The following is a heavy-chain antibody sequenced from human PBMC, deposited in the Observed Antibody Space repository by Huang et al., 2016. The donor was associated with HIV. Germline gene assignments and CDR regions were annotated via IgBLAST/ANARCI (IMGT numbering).Heavy chain of an antibody. Sequence: QIQLMQSGPELKQPGASVKVSCKASRYHFTSDGITWVRQAPGQGPEWLGWISASSGDTEDAQKFQVRVTLTTDTSPNIAYMDLRSRRSDDTAKYYGARDPEYHRLGYYRQRRCIDIWGQGTMVSVSS. V-gene: IGHV1-18*01. D-gene: IGHD3-22*01. CDR2: ISASSGDT. CDR1: RYHFTSDG. CDR3: ARDPEYHRLGYYRQRRCIDI. J-gene: IGHJ3*02.